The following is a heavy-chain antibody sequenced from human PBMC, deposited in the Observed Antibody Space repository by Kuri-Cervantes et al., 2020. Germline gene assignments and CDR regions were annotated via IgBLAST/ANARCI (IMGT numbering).Heavy chain of an antibody. V-gene: IGHV3-48*01. J-gene: IGHJ4*02. Sequence: GESLKISCAASGFTFSTYSMNWVRQAPGKGLEWVSYVNRGSSDILYSDSVKGRFTISRDSAKNSPYLQMSCLRAEDTAVYYCARELEAVAGYIDYWGQGTLVTVSS. CDR2: VNRGSSDI. D-gene: IGHD6-19*01. CDR3: ARELEAVAGYIDY. CDR1: GFTFSTYS.